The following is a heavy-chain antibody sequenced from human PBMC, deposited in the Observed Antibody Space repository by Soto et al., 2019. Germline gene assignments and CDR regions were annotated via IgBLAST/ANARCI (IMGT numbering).Heavy chain of an antibody. D-gene: IGHD3-10*01. CDR3: ARDRIKFYYGSGSSISSEGPWFDP. CDR1: GGTYSSYA. J-gene: IGHJ5*02. Sequence: SVKVSCKASGGTYSSYAISWVRQAPGQGLEWMGGIIPIFGTANYAQKFQGRVTITADESTSTAYMELSSLRSEDTAVYYCARDRIKFYYGSGSSISSEGPWFDPWGQGTLVPVSS. V-gene: IGHV1-69*13. CDR2: IIPIFGTA.